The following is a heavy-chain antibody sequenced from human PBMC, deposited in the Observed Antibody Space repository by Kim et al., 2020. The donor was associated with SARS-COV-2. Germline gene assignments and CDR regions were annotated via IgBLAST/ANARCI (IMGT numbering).Heavy chain of an antibody. V-gene: IGHV3-11*01. J-gene: IGHJ6*03. CDR3: ARVRGGSNYYYYMDV. Sequence: DTVKGRSTISRNRAKNSLYLEMNSLRAEDTAVYYCARVRGGSNYYYYMDVWGKGTTVTVSS. D-gene: IGHD5-12*01.